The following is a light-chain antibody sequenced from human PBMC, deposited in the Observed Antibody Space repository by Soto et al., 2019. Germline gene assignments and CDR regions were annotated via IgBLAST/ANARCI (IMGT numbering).Light chain of an antibody. V-gene: IGKV1-33*01. J-gene: IGKJ3*01. CDR3: QQYHTLPFT. CDR1: QDITGF. Sequence: DIQMTQSPSSVSASTGDRVTITCRASQDITGFLNWYQHKSGAAPKVLIYDATQLETGVPSRFSGRGSATYFSFTITSLQPEDGGTYYCQQYHTLPFTFGPWTKVEI. CDR2: DAT.